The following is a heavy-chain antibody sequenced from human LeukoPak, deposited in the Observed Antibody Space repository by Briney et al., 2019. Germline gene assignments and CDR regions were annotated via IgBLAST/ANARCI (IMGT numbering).Heavy chain of an antibody. Sequence: ASVKVSCKASGGTFSSYAISWVRQAPGQGLEWMGGIIPIFGTTNYAQKFQGRVTITADESTSTAYMELSSLRSEDTAVYYCARALDPYCSSTSCYTRLDYWGQGTLVTVSS. CDR3: ARALDPYCSSTSCYTRLDY. J-gene: IGHJ4*02. CDR2: IIPIFGTT. D-gene: IGHD2-2*02. V-gene: IGHV1-69*13. CDR1: GGTFSSYA.